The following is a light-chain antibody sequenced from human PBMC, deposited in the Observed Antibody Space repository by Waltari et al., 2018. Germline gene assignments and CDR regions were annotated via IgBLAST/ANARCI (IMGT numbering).Light chain of an antibody. V-gene: IGKV3-11*01. J-gene: IGKJ2*01. CDR1: QSLNNY. CDR2: DSS. Sequence: EIVLTQSPATLSLSPGERATLSCRASQSLNNYVAWYQQKPDQAPRLLIFDSSNRPPGIPARFSGSGSGTDFTLTISSLEPEDFAVYYCQQRSNWPSYAFGPGTKLEIK. CDR3: QQRSNWPSYA.